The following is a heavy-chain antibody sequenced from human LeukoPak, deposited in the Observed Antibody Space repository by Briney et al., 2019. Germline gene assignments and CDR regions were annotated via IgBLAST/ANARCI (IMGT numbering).Heavy chain of an antibody. CDR1: GYTFTSYG. CDR3: AREARSPNCGGDCYLYYFDY. Sequence: ASVKVSCKASGYTFTSYGINWVRQAPGQELEWMGWISAYNGNTNYAQKLQGRVTMTTDTSTSTAYMELRSLRSDDTAVYYCAREARSPNCGGDCYLYYFDYWGQGTLVTVSS. CDR2: ISAYNGNT. V-gene: IGHV1-18*01. J-gene: IGHJ4*02. D-gene: IGHD2-21*02.